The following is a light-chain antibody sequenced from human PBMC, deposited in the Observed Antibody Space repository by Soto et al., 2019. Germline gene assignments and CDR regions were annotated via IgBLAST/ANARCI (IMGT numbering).Light chain of an antibody. J-gene: IGKJ1*01. V-gene: IGKV3-15*01. CDR2: GAS. Sequence: EIVMTQSPATLSVSPGEGVTLSCRASQSVSSNLAWYQQKPGQAPRLLIYGASTRATGIPARFSGSGSGTEFTLTISSLQSEDFGSYYCQHRRTCGQGTKVDIK. CDR1: QSVSSN. CDR3: QHRRT.